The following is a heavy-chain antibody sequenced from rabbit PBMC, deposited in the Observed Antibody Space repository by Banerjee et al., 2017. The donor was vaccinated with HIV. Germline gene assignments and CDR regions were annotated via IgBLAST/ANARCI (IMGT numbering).Heavy chain of an antibody. J-gene: IGHJ4*01. Sequence: QEQLVESGGGLVQPEGSLTLTCTTSGFSFSSNYMCWVRQAPGKGLEWIGCIYTGGASTWYASWAKGRFTISKTSTTVTLQMTSLTAADTATYFSARRMGSGHFDLRGPGTLVTVS. CDR2: IYTGGAST. CDR3: ARRMGSGHFDL. D-gene: IGHD1-1*01. CDR1: GFSFSSNY. V-gene: IGHV1S45*01.